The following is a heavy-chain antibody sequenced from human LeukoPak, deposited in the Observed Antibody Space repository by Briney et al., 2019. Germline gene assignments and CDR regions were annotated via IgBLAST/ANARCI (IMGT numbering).Heavy chain of an antibody. D-gene: IGHD3-16*01. Sequence: GSLRLSCAASGFTVSSNHTSWVRQAPGKGLEWVSIIYSGYGTYYADSVKGRFTISRDNSKNTLYLQMNSLRAEDTAVYYCATAEGENWGQGTLVTVSS. J-gene: IGHJ4*02. CDR1: GFTVSSNH. CDR3: ATAEGEN. CDR2: IYSGYGT. V-gene: IGHV3-53*01.